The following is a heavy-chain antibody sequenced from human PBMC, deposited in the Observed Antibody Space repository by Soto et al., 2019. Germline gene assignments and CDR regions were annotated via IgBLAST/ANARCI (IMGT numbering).Heavy chain of an antibody. CDR1: GFTFSSYA. Sequence: PGGSLRLSCASSGFTFSSYAMHWVRQAPGKGLEWVAVISYDGSNKYYADSVKGRFTISRDNSKNTLYLQMNSLRAEDTAVYYCARDIGWFDPWGPGPLVTVSS. J-gene: IGHJ5*02. CDR3: ARDIGWFDP. V-gene: IGHV3-30-3*01. CDR2: ISYDGSNK.